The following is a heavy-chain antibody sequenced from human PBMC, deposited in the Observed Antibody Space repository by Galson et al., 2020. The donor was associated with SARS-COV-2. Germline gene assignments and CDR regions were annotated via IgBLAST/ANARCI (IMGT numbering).Heavy chain of an antibody. J-gene: IGHJ3*02. D-gene: IGHD2-15*01. V-gene: IGHV4-59*01. CDR3: ARVGRVAAIRGHDAFDI. CDR2: IYYSGST. Sequence: ASETLSLTCTVSGGSISSYYWSWIRQPPGKGLEWIGYIYYSGSTNYNPSLKSRVTISVDTSKNQFSLKLSSVTAADTAVYYCARVGRVAAIRGHDAFDIWSQGTMVTVSS. CDR1: GGSISSYY.